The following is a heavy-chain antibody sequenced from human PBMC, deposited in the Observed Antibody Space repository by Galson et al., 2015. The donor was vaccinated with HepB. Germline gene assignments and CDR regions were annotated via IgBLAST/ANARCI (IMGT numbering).Heavy chain of an antibody. CDR3: ARGGYYDPDAFDI. CDR2: ISYDGSNT. J-gene: IGHJ3*02. D-gene: IGHD3-3*01. Sequence: SLRLSCAASGFIFSSYPMEWVRQAPGKGLEWVAVISYDGSNTYYADSVKGRFTISRDNSKNTLYLEMNSLRAEDTAVYYCARGGYYDPDAFDIWGQGTMVTVSS. V-gene: IGHV3-30*04. CDR1: GFIFSSYP.